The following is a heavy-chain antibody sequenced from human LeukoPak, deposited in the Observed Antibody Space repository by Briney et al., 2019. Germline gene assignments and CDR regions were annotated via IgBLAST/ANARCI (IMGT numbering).Heavy chain of an antibody. CDR2: INPNSGGT. J-gene: IGHJ6*02. Sequence: ASVKVSCKASGYTFTGYYMHWVRQAPGQGLEWMGWINPNSGGTNYAQKFQGRVTMTRDTSISTTYMELSRLRSDDTAVYYCARTADFDWPFSPMDVWGQGTTVTVSS. D-gene: IGHD3-9*01. V-gene: IGHV1-2*02. CDR3: ARTADFDWPFSPMDV. CDR1: GYTFTGYY.